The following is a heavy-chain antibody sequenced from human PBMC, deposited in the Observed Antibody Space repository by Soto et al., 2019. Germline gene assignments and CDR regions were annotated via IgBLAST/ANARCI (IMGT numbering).Heavy chain of an antibody. V-gene: IGHV1-46*01. D-gene: IGHD2-15*01. J-gene: IGHJ6*02. CDR1: GYTLTTFV. Sequence: QVQLVQSGAEVKKPGASVKVSCKASGYTLTTFVMHWVRQAPGQGLEWMGVINPGYPAGRSTTYAQKFEGRVTMTADTSTCTVYLELCRLRSDDTAVYYFVSEAIVAGARTGMDVWGQGTPVTVSS. CDR2: INPGYPAGRST. CDR3: VSEAIVAGARTGMDV.